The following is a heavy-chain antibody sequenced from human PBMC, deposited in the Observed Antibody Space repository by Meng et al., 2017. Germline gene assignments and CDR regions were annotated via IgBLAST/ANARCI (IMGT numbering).Heavy chain of an antibody. CDR1: RASCSSNSAA. V-gene: IGHV6-1*01. D-gene: IGHD2-8*02. J-gene: IGHJ4*02. CDR2: TYYRSKWYN. Sequence: HLHPSRPRRATPPQTLPLPCALSRASCSSNSAAWNWIRPSPSRGLEWLGRTYYRSKWYNDYAVSVKSRITINPDTSKNQFSLQLNSVTPEDTAVYYCARGVVYAISYFDYWGQGTLVTVSS. CDR3: ARGVVYAISYFDY.